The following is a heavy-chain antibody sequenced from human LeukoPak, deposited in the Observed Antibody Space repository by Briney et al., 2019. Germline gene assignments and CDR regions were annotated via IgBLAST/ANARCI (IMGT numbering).Heavy chain of an antibody. D-gene: IGHD5-18*01. V-gene: IGHV3-23*01. CDR3: ANDTYNTAMAPSDY. CDR2: ISGSGGST. Sequence: GGSLRLSCAASGFTFSSYAMSWVRQAPGKGLEWVSAISGSGGSTYYADSVKGRFTISRDNSKNTLYLQMNSLRAEDTAVYYCANDTYNTAMAPSDYWGQGTLVTVSS. CDR1: GFTFSSYA. J-gene: IGHJ4*02.